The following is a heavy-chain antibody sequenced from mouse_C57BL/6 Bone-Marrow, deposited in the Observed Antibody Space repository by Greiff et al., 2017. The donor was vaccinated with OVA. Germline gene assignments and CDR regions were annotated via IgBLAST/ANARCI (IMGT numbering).Heavy chain of an antibody. J-gene: IGHJ4*01. D-gene: IGHD1-1*01. CDR1: GYSFTDYN. V-gene: IGHV1-39*01. CDR2: INPNYGTT. CDR3: ALLLRSFTPYAMDY. Sequence: VQLQQSGPELVKPGASVKISCKASGYSFTDYNMNWVKQSNGKSLEWIGVINPNYGTTNYNQKFKGKSTLTVDKSSITAYMQLSSLTSEDSAVYYCALLLRSFTPYAMDYWGQGTSVTVSS.